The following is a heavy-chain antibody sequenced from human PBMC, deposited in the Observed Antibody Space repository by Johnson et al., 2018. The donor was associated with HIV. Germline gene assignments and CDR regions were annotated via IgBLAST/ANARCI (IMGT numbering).Heavy chain of an antibody. CDR3: AKSNWGRDAFDI. Sequence: EVQLVESGGGLIQPGGSLRLSCAASGFTVSSNYMSWVRQAPGKGLEWVSVIYSGGSQSYEDSVKGRCTIYRDNSKNKQYLQMNSLRAEDTAVYYCAKSNWGRDAFDIWGQGTMVTVSS. V-gene: IGHV3-53*01. J-gene: IGHJ3*02. CDR1: GFTVSSNY. CDR2: IYSGGSQ. D-gene: IGHD7-27*01.